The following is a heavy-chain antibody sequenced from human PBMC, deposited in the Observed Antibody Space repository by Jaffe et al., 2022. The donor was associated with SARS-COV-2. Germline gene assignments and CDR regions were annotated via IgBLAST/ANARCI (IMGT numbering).Heavy chain of an antibody. CDR1: GYNFATSW. D-gene: IGHD3-22*01. Sequence: QLVQSGAELKRPGESLKISCKASGYNFATSWIGWVRQMPGKGLEWMGLVYPGTSDVRYSPSLQGQVTLSADKSTSVAYLQWSSLKPSDSAMYYCARVGHWGGGGYKGLFDYWGQGTLVTVSS. V-gene: IGHV5-51*01. CDR3: ARVGHWGGGGYKGLFDY. J-gene: IGHJ4*02. CDR2: VYPGTSDV.